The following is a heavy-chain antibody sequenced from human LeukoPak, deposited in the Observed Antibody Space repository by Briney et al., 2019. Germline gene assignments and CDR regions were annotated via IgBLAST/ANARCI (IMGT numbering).Heavy chain of an antibody. V-gene: IGHV1-69*05. J-gene: IGHJ4*02. CDR3: ARGQKSALAYGSGTYAYYFDY. CDR2: IIPIFGTA. D-gene: IGHD3-10*01. CDR1: GGTFSSYA. Sequence: GASVKVSCKASGGTFSSYAISWVRQAPGQGLEWMGGIIPIFGTANYAQKFQGRVTITTDESTSTAYMELSSLRSEDTAVYYCARGQKSALAYGSGTYAYYFDYWGQGTLVTVSS.